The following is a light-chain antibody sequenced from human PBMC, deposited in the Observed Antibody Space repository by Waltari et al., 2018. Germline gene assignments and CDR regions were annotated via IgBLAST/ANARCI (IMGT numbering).Light chain of an antibody. CDR3: QHYGTSRT. CDR1: QSVGSKY. CDR2: EAS. J-gene: IGKJ2*01. V-gene: IGKV3-20*01. Sequence: EIVLTQSPGTLSLSPGERATLSCRASQSVGSKYVAWYQQKPGQAPRLLIYEASSRASGIPDRFSGDGSGTDFTLTISRLEPEDFAVYYCQHYGTSRTFGQGTKLEIK.